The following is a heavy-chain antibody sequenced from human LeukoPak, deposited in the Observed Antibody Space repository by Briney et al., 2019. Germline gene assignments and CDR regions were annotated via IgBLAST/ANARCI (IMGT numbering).Heavy chain of an antibody. CDR3: ARGGAYYYDSSGYSGGNDY. Sequence: GGSLRLSCAASGFTFDDFGMSWVRQAPGKGLEWVSGINWNGAFTGYAESVKGRFTISRDNAKNSLYLQMNSLRAEDTAVYYCARGGAYYYDSSGYSGGNDYWGQGTLVTVSS. J-gene: IGHJ4*02. CDR2: INWNGAFT. CDR1: GFTFDDFG. V-gene: IGHV3-20*04. D-gene: IGHD3-22*01.